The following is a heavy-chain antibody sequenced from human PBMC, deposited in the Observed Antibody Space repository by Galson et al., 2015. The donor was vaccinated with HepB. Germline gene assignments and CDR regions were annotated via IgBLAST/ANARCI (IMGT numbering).Heavy chain of an antibody. J-gene: IGHJ5*02. D-gene: IGHD5-18*01. V-gene: IGHV2-5*02. CDR2: IYWDDDK. CDR3: AHKGPAMVENWFDP. Sequence: PALVKPTQTLTLTCTFSGFSLSTSGVGVGWIRQPPGKALEWLALIYWDDDKRYSPSLKSRLTITKDTSKNQVVLTMTNMDPVDTATYYCAHKGPAMVENWFDPWGQGTLVTVSS. CDR1: GFSLSTSGVG.